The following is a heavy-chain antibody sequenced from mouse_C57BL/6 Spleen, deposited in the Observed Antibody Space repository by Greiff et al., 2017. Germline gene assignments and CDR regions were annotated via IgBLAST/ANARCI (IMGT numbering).Heavy chain of an antibody. J-gene: IGHJ3*01. V-gene: IGHV1-55*01. CDR3: ARYPDYDPSWFAY. Sequence: VQLQQPGAELVKPGASVKMSCKASGYTFTSYWITWVKQRPGQGLEWIGDIYPGSGSTNYTEKFKSKATLTVDTSSSTAYMQLSSLTSEDSAVYYCARYPDYDPSWFAYWGQGTLVTVSA. CDR1: GYTFTSYW. CDR2: IYPGSGST. D-gene: IGHD2-4*01.